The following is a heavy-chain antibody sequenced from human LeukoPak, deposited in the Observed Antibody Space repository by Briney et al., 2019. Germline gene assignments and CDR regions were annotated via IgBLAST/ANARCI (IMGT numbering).Heavy chain of an antibody. Sequence: GGSLRLSCAASEFTFSRYKMNWVRQAPGKGLEWVSYISSSGGSIHYADSVRGRFTISRDNAKNSLDLQMNSLRVEDTGIYYCVKVAKYYYGSETYYFFEHWGQGTPVTTSS. J-gene: IGHJ4*02. D-gene: IGHD3-10*01. CDR3: VKVAKYYYGSETYYFFEH. V-gene: IGHV3-48*03. CDR1: EFTFSRYK. CDR2: ISSSGGSI.